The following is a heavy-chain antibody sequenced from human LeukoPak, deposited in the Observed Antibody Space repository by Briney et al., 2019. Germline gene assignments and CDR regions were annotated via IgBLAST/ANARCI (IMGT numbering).Heavy chain of an antibody. CDR1: GFTFSDYS. Sequence: GGSLRLSCAASGFTFSDYSMNWVRQAPGKGLEWVSYISFSVNTKYYGDSVKGRFTISRDNAKNSLYLHMDSLRAEDTAVYYCASSFLNIVVVPAATFDYWGQGTLVTVSS. D-gene: IGHD2-2*01. CDR2: ISFSVNTK. J-gene: IGHJ4*02. CDR3: ASSFLNIVVVPAATFDY. V-gene: IGHV3-48*04.